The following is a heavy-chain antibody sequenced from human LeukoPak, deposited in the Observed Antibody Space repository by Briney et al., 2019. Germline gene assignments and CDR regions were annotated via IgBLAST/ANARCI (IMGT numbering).Heavy chain of an antibody. J-gene: IGHJ3*01. Sequence: GGSLRLSCAASGFTFSDSAMTSVRPAPGKGLEWVSLISFSGDSIYYADSVRGRFTISRDNSKDTLYLQMNSLRAEDTAIYYCARDIQLSTWGLGTMVTVSS. V-gene: IGHV3-23*01. D-gene: IGHD5-24*01. CDR3: ARDIQLST. CDR1: GFTFSDSA. CDR2: ISFSGDSI.